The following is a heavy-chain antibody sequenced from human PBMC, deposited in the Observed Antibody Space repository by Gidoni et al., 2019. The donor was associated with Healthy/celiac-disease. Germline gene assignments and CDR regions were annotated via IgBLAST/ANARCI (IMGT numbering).Heavy chain of an antibody. J-gene: IGHJ6*02. Sequence: EVQLVESGGGLVQPGGTRRLSCSASACTFSSYAMHWVRQAPGKGLEYVSAICSNGGSTYYADSVQGRLTISRDNSQNTLYLHMSSLRAEDTSVYYCVNGGEYSSYYYYGMDVWGQGTTVTVSS. CDR2: ICSNGGST. V-gene: IGHV3-64D*09. CDR3: VNGGEYSSYYYYGMDV. D-gene: IGHD3-16*01. CDR1: ACTFSSYA.